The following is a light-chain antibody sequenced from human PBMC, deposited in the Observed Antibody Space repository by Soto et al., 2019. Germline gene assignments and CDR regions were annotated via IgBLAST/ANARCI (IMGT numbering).Light chain of an antibody. CDR2: DAS. CDR1: QSVSSY. Sequence: EIVLTQSPATLSLSPGERATLSCRASQSVSSYLAWYQQKPGQAPRLRIYDASNRATVIPARFSGSGSGTDFTLHISSLEPEDFAVYYCQQRSNWPPTFGGGTKVEIK. V-gene: IGKV3-11*01. CDR3: QQRSNWPPT. J-gene: IGKJ4*01.